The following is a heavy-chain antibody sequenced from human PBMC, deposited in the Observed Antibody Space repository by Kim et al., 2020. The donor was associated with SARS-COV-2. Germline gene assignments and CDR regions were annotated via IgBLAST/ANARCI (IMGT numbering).Heavy chain of an antibody. V-gene: IGHV4-31*03. Sequence: SETLSLTCTVSGGSISSGGYYWSWIRQHPGKGLEWIGYIYSSGSTDCNPSLKSRLTISVDTSKNQFSLKLTSVTAADTAVYYCARGGRGYGSGSYPFYYYGRDVWGQGTTVTVSS. CDR2: IYSSGST. D-gene: IGHD3-10*01. J-gene: IGHJ6*02. CDR1: GGSISSGGYY. CDR3: ARGGRGYGSGSYPFYYYGRDV.